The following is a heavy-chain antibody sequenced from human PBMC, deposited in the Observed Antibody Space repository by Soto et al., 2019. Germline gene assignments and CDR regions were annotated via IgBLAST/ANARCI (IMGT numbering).Heavy chain of an antibody. J-gene: IGHJ6*02. CDR2: IDPSDSYT. D-gene: IGHD5-18*01. CDR3: ARHPSVTLRRGGMDV. CDR1: GYSFPSYW. V-gene: IGHV5-10-1*01. Sequence: GESLKISCKCSGYSFPSYWSSWEHQMPVKGLEWMGRIDPSDSYTNYSPSFQGHVTISADKSISTAYLQWSSLKASDTAMYYCARHPSVTLRRGGMDVWGQGTTVTVSS.